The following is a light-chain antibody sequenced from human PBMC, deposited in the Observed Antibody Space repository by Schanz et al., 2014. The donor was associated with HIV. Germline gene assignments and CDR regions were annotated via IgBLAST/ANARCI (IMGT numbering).Light chain of an antibody. CDR2: EVT. CDR3: SSYAGSNNLV. V-gene: IGLV2-23*02. CDR1: SSDVGSDNL. J-gene: IGLJ3*02. Sequence: QSVLTQPASVSGSPGQSITISYTGISSDVGSDNLVSWYQHHPGKAPKLIIYEVTKRPSGVSNRFSASKSGNTASLTISGPQAEDEADYYCSSYAGSNNLVFGGGTKLTVL.